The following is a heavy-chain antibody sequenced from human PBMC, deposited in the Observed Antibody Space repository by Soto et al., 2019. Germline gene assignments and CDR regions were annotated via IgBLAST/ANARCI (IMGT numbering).Heavy chain of an antibody. V-gene: IGHV3-7*03. CDR3: AKVLSNDILTSDY. Sequence: GGSLRLSCAASGFIFRSYWMSWVRQAPGKGLEWVANIKKDGSEKYYVDSVKGRFTISRDNSKNTLYLQMNSLRAEDTAVYYCAKVLSNDILTSDYWGQGTLVTVSS. CDR2: IKKDGSEK. CDR1: GFIFRSYW. J-gene: IGHJ4*02. D-gene: IGHD3-9*01.